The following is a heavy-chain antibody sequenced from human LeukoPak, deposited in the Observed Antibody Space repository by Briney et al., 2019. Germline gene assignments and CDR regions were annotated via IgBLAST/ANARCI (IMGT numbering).Heavy chain of an antibody. CDR3: ARSVGYRAFDY. V-gene: IGHV3-30-3*01. CDR1: GFTFSSYA. Sequence: GMSLRLSCAASGFTFSSYAMHRVRQAPGKGLEWVAVISYDGSNKYYADSVKGRFTISRDNSKNTLYLQMNSLRAEDTAVYYCARSVGYRAFDYWGQGTLVTVSS. J-gene: IGHJ4*02. CDR2: ISYDGSNK. D-gene: IGHD5-12*01.